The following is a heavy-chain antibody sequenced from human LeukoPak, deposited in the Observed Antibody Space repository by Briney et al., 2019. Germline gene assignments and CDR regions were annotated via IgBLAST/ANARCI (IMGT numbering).Heavy chain of an antibody. J-gene: IGHJ6*03. D-gene: IGHD2-15*01. CDR1: GFTFSSYA. Sequence: GGSLRLSCAASGFTFSSYAMHWVRQAPGKGLEWVAVISYDGSNKYYADSVKGRFTISRDNSKNSLFLQMNSLRAEDTAVYYCARVLRYCSGGNCYSGGLGYMDVWGKGTTVTISS. CDR3: ARVLRYCSGGNCYSGGLGYMDV. V-gene: IGHV3-30*04. CDR2: ISYDGSNK.